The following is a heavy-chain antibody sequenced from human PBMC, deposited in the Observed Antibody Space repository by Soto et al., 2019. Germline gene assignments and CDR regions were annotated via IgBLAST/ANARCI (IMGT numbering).Heavy chain of an antibody. D-gene: IGHD3-10*01. CDR1: GYTFTDYG. CDR2: ISAYNGNT. Sequence: QVQLVQSGAEVKKPGASVKVSCKASGYTFTDYGMSWVRQAPGQGLEWMGWISAYNGNTNSAQKLQGRVTMTTDTTTTTAYIELRTLRSDDTAVYYCARGPRGFGELWAMDYWGQGTLVTVS. V-gene: IGHV1-18*04. J-gene: IGHJ4*02. CDR3: ARGPRGFGELWAMDY.